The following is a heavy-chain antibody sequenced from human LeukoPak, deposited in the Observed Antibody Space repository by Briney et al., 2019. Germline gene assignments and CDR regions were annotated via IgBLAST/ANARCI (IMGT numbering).Heavy chain of an antibody. J-gene: IGHJ4*02. CDR2: IYYSGST. D-gene: IGHD3-9*01. Sequence: PSETLSLTCTVSGGSISSSSYYWGWIRQPPGKGLEWIGSIYYSGSTYYNPSLKSRVTISVDTSKNQFSLKLSSVTAADTAVYYCARELGYDILTGYYRFIDYWGQGTLVTVSS. CDR1: GGSISSSSYY. CDR3: ARELGYDILTGYYRFIDY. V-gene: IGHV4-39*07.